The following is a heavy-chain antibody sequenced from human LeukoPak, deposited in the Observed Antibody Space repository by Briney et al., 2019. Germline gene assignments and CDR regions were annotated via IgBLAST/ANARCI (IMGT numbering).Heavy chain of an antibody. CDR2: INQDGSDK. V-gene: IGHV3-7*01. Sequence: GGSLRLSCAASGFTFSTSWMSWVRHTPGKGLKWVANINQDGSDKYYVESVKGRFTISRDNAKNSLYLQMNSLRAEDTAVYYCARRLVGTPDYFDYWGQGTLVTVSS. D-gene: IGHD4-23*01. CDR1: GFTFSTSW. J-gene: IGHJ4*02. CDR3: ARRLVGTPDYFDY.